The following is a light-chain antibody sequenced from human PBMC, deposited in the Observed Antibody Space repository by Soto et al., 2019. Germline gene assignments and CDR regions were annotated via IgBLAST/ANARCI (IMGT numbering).Light chain of an antibody. CDR1: QSVSGN. J-gene: IGKJ1*01. CDR2: GAS. V-gene: IGKV3-15*01. CDR3: HQYNNWPLM. Sequence: EIMMTQSPATLSVSPGERATLSCRASQSVSGNLAWYQQKPGQPPRLLIYGASTRATGIPARFTGSGSGTEYTLTISSLQSEDFAIYYCHQYNNWPLMFGQGTKV.